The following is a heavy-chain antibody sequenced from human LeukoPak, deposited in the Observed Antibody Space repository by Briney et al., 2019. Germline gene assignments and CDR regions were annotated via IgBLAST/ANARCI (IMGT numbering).Heavy chain of an antibody. CDR1: GYTFTGYY. Sequence: GASVNVSCTASGYTFTGYYMHWVRQAPGQGLEWMGWINPNSGGTNYAQKFQGRVTMTRDTSISTAYMELSRLRSDDTAVYYCAVMTTVVTPNFDYWGQGTLVTVSS. CDR3: AVMTTVVTPNFDY. V-gene: IGHV1-2*02. J-gene: IGHJ4*02. CDR2: INPNSGGT. D-gene: IGHD4-23*01.